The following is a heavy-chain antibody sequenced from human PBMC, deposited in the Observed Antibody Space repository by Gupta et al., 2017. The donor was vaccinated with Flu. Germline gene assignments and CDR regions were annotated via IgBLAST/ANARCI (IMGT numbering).Heavy chain of an antibody. CDR3: ARDFPLELEIFGGGKYGMDF. D-gene: IGHD1-1*01. Sequence: GSGYTFTSYYMHWVRQAPGQGLEWMGIINPSGGSTSYAQKFQGRVTMTRDTSTSTVYMERSSLRSEDTAVYYCARDFPLELEIFGGGKYGMDFWGQFTTVTVSS. CDR1: GYTFTSYY. CDR2: INPSGGST. J-gene: IGHJ6*02. V-gene: IGHV1-46*03.